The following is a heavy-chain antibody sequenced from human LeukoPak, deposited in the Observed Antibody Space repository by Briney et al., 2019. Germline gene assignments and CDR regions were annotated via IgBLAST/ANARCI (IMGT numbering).Heavy chain of an antibody. Sequence: SVKVSCKASGGTFSSYAISWVRQAPGQGLEWMGGIIPIFGTANYAQKFQGRVTITADESTSTAYMELSSLRSEDTAVYYCARVSDCYDSSGYYFHWFDPWGQGTLVTVSS. J-gene: IGHJ5*02. D-gene: IGHD3-22*01. V-gene: IGHV1-69*13. CDR2: IIPIFGTA. CDR3: ARVSDCYDSSGYYFHWFDP. CDR1: GGTFSSYA.